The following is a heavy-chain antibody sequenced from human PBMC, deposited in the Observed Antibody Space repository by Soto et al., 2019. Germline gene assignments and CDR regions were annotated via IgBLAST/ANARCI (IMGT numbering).Heavy chain of an antibody. CDR3: ARVLIGDYDY. CDR2: ISYDGSNK. Sequence: GGSLRLSCAAAGFTFSSYAMHWVRQAPGKGLEWVAVISYDGSNKYYADSVKGRITISRDNSKNKQYLQMNSLRAEDTAVYYCARVLIGDYDYWGQGTLVTVSS. V-gene: IGHV3-30-3*01. J-gene: IGHJ4*02. CDR1: GFTFSSYA. D-gene: IGHD4-17*01.